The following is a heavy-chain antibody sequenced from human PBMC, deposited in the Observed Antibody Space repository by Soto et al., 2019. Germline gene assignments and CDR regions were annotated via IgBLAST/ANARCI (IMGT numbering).Heavy chain of an antibody. CDR3: VSGTNWGSTDAFDI. D-gene: IGHD7-27*01. J-gene: IGHJ3*02. Sequence: GGSLRLSCAASGFTVSSNYMSWVRQAPGKGLEWVSVIYSGGSTYYADSVKGRFTISRDNSKNTLYLHMNSLRAEDTVVYCVVSGTNWGSTDAFDIWGQGTMVTVSS. CDR1: GFTVSSNY. CDR2: IYSGGST. V-gene: IGHV3-53*01.